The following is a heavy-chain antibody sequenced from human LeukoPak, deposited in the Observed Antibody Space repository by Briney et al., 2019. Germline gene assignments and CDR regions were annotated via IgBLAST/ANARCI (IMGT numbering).Heavy chain of an antibody. Sequence: GGSLRLSCAASGFTFSSYAMSWVRQAPGKGLEWVSVITNSGGSTNYADSVKGRFTISRDNSKNTLYLQMNTLIAEDTAVYYCAKAAIGTVVTPGLLDYWGQGTLVTVSS. CDR2: ITNSGGST. CDR3: AKAAIGTVVTPGLLDY. CDR1: GFTFSSYA. V-gene: IGHV3-23*01. D-gene: IGHD4-23*01. J-gene: IGHJ4*02.